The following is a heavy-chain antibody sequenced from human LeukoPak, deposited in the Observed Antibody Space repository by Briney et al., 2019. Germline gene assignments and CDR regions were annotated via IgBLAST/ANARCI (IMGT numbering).Heavy chain of an antibody. CDR3: ARANSYDSSGHYYEFGY. Sequence: PSETLSLTCTVSGGSISSYYWSWIRQPAGKGLEWVGRIYTSGITNYNPSLKSRVTMSVDTSKNQFSLKLTSVTAADTAVYYCARANSYDSSGHYYEFGYWGQGTLVTVSS. CDR2: IYTSGIT. J-gene: IGHJ4*02. V-gene: IGHV4-4*07. D-gene: IGHD3-22*01. CDR1: GGSISSYY.